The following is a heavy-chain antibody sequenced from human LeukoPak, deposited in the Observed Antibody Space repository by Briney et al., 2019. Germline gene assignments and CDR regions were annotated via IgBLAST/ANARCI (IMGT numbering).Heavy chain of an antibody. CDR1: GFTFTSSV. V-gene: IGHV1-58*02. Sequence: SVKVSCKASGFTFTSSVIQWVRQARGQRLEWIGWIVVGSGNTNYSQKFQERVTITRDMSTSTAYMELSSLRSEDTAVYYCATHSSSWYDHDAFDIWGQGTMVTVSS. J-gene: IGHJ3*02. D-gene: IGHD6-13*01. CDR3: ATHSSSWYDHDAFDI. CDR2: IVVGSGNT.